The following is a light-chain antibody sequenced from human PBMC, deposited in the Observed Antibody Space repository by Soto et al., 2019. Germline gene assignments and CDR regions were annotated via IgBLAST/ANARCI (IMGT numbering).Light chain of an antibody. J-gene: IGKJ1*01. CDR1: QSVSSSY. CDR2: GAS. CDR3: QQYGSS. Sequence: EIVLTQSPGTLSLSPGERATLSCRASQSVSSSYLAWYQQKLGQAPRLLIYGASSRATGIPDRFSGSGSGKDFTLTISRLEPEDFAVYYCQQYGSSFGQGTKVEIK. V-gene: IGKV3-20*01.